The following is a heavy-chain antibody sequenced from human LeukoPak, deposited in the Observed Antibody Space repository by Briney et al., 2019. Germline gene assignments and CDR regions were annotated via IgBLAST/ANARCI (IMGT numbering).Heavy chain of an antibody. J-gene: IGHJ4*02. CDR2: INHSGST. Sequence: RPSETLSLTCAVYGGSFSGYYWSWIRQPPGKGLEWIGEINHSGSTNYNPSLKSRVTISVDTSKNQFSLKLSSVTAADTAVYYCARLADSSSFDYWGQGTLVTVSS. V-gene: IGHV4-34*01. CDR3: ARLADSSSFDY. D-gene: IGHD6-13*01. CDR1: GGSFSGYY.